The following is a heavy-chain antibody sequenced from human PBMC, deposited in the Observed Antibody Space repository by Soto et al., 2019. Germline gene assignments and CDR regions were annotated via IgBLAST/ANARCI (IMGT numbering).Heavy chain of an antibody. V-gene: IGHV4-34*01. Sequence: SETLSLTCAFYGGSFSGYYWSWIRQPPGKGLEWIGEINHSGSTNYNPSLKSRVTISVDTSKNQFSLKLSSVTAADTAVYYCARDSKHAPDYYDSGYGMDVWGQGNTVTGSS. CDR2: INHSGST. CDR3: ARDSKHAPDYYDSGYGMDV. J-gene: IGHJ6*02. CDR1: GGSFSGYY. D-gene: IGHD3-22*01.